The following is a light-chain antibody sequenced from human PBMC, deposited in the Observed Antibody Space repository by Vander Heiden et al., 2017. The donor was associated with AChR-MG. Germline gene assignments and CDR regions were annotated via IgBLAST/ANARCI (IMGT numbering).Light chain of an antibody. CDR3: TSYISGSTRV. CDR2: DVS. J-gene: IGLJ2*01. V-gene: IGLV2-14*01. CDR1: SSDVGGYNY. Sequence: QSALTQPASVSGSPGQSITISCTGTSSDVGGYNYVSWYQQHPGKAPKLIIYDVSQRPSGVSNRFSGSKSGNTASLTISGLQAEDEADYYCTSYISGSTRVFGGGTKLTVL.